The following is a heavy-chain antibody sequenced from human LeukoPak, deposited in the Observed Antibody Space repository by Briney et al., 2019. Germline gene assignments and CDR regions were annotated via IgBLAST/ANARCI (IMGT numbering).Heavy chain of an antibody. J-gene: IGHJ4*02. CDR3: ARAGATSFDY. CDR1: GGSISSYY. D-gene: IGHD1-26*01. CDR2: IYYSGST. Sequence: KTSETLSLTCTVSGGSISSYYWSWIRQPPGKGLEWIGYIYYSGSTNYNPSLKSRVTISVDTSKNQFSLKLSSVTAADTAVYYCARAGATSFDYWGQGTLVTVSS. V-gene: IGHV4-59*01.